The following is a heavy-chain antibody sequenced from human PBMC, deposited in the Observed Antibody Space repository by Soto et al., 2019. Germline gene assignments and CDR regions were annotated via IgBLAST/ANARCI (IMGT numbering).Heavy chain of an antibody. CDR1: GYTFTSYG. Sequence: QVQLVQSGAEVKKPGASVKVSCKASGYTFTSYGLNWVRQAPGQGLEWMGWISAYNDNTNYAQKVQGRVILTIDTSTTTGYMELRSLRSDDTAVYYCARGQIQSDFDYWGQGTLVTVSS. D-gene: IGHD3-3*01. CDR3: ARGQIQSDFDY. V-gene: IGHV1-18*04. J-gene: IGHJ4*02. CDR2: ISAYNDNT.